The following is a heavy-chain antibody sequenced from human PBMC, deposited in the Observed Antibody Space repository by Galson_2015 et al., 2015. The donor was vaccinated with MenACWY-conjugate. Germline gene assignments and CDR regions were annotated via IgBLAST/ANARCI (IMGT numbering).Heavy chain of an antibody. CDR1: GFTFRNYW. J-gene: IGHJ6*02. CDR3: ARGHYGMDV. CDR2: IKNDGSEK. V-gene: IGHV3-7*03. Sequence: SLRLSCAVSGFTFRNYWMTWVRQAPGKGLEWVASIKNDGSEKYYVDSVKGRFTISRDNTKSSMYLEMNSLRDEDTAVYYCARGHYGMDVWGQGTTVTASS.